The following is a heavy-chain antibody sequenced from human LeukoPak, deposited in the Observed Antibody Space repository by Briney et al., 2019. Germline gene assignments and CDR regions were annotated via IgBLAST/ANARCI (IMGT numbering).Heavy chain of an antibody. CDR3: ARSNPYYYYDSSGYPHFDI. J-gene: IGHJ3*02. D-gene: IGHD3-22*01. CDR1: GFTFSSYA. Sequence: PGGSLRLSCAASGFTFSSYAMSWVRQAPGKGLEWVSAISGSGGSTYYADSVKGRFTISRDNSKNTLYLQMNSLRAEDTAVYYCARSNPYYYYDSSGYPHFDIWGQGTMVTVSS. V-gene: IGHV3-23*01. CDR2: ISGSGGST.